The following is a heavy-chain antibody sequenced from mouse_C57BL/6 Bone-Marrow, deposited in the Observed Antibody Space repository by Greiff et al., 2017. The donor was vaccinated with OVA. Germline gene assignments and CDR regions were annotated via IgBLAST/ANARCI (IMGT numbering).Heavy chain of an antibody. CDR3: ARKTDYDGIYFDY. CDR1: GFSLTSYG. V-gene: IGHV2-2*01. D-gene: IGHD2-4*01. Sequence: VKLQQSGPGLVQPSQSLSITCTVSGFSLTSYGVHWVRQSPGKGPEWLGVIWRGGSTDYNAAFISRLSISKDNSKSQVFFKMNSLQADDTAIYYCARKTDYDGIYFDYWGQGTTLTVSS. J-gene: IGHJ2*01. CDR2: IWRGGST.